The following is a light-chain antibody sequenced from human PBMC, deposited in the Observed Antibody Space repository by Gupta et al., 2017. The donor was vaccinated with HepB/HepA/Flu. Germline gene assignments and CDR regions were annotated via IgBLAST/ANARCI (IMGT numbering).Light chain of an antibody. J-gene: IGLJ3*02. CDR1: SGPVTSGHY. CDR3: FLYHVAVRV. V-gene: IGLV7-46*01. Sequence: QVVVTQEPSLTVSPGGTVTPTCGSNSGPVTSGHYTYWFQQKHGQAPMTRRYETTKKHSCTPSRVSGSLLGGNAAIVLKGAQPDDESYEQCFLYHVAVRVFGGGPRLTVL. CDR2: ETT.